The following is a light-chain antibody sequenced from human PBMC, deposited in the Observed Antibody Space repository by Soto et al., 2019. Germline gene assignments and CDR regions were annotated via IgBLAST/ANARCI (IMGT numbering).Light chain of an antibody. CDR2: DVT. CDR3: MSYTTSIIYV. J-gene: IGLJ1*01. Sequence: QSVLTQPASVSGSPGQSITISCTGTSSDVGFYNHVSWYQQHPGKAPKLMISDVTNRPSGVSDRFSGPKSGNTASLTISGLQTEDEADYYCMSYTTSIIYVFGSGTKVTVL. CDR1: SSDVGFYNH. V-gene: IGLV2-14*01.